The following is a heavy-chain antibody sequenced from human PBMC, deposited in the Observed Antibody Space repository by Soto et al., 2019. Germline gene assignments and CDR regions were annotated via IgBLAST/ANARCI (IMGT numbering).Heavy chain of an antibody. V-gene: IGHV4-4*07. Sequence: SETLSLTCTVSGGSISSYYCSWIRQAAGKGLEWIGRIDTSGTTNYNPSLRSRVTMSVDASKNQFSLNLSSVTAADTAVYFCDRGPRGYVYYHGMDVWGQGTTVTVSS. D-gene: IGHD3-16*01. CDR1: GGSISSYY. CDR3: DRGPRGYVYYHGMDV. CDR2: IDTSGTT. J-gene: IGHJ6*02.